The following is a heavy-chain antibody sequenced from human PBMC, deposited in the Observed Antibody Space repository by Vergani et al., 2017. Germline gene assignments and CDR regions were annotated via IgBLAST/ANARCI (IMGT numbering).Heavy chain of an antibody. D-gene: IGHD3-22*01. Sequence: QVQLVQSGAEVKKPGSSVKVSCKASGGTFSSYAISWVRQAPGQGLEWMGRIIPILGIANYAQKFQGRVTITADKSTSTAYMELSSLRSEDTAVYYCARMSGSSGQDAFDIWGQGTMVTVSS. CDR3: ARMSGSSGQDAFDI. V-gene: IGHV1-69*04. J-gene: IGHJ3*02. CDR1: GGTFSSYA. CDR2: IIPILGIA.